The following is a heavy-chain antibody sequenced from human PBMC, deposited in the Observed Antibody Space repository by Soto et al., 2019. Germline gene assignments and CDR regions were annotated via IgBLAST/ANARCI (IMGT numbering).Heavy chain of an antibody. CDR3: TTELITTPDY. D-gene: IGHD3-3*01. CDR2: IKSKPDGGTT. CDR1: GFTFSNAW. V-gene: IGHV3-15*07. Sequence: EVQLVESGGGLVKPGGSLRLSCAASGFTFSNAWMNWVRQAPGKGLEWVGRIKSKPDGGTTEYAAPVKGRFTISRDDSKNTLYRQMNSLKTEDTAVYYCTTELITTPDYWGQGTLVTVSS. J-gene: IGHJ4*02.